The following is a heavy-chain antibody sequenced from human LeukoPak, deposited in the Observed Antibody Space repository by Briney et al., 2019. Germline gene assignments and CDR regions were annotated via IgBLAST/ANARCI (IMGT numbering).Heavy chain of an antibody. CDR1: GFTFSSYG. CDR3: AKDRVLYCSSTSCPLGFDY. Sequence: GGSLRLSCAASGFTFSSYGMRWVRQAPGKGLEWVAVIWYDGSNKYYADSVKGRFTISRDNSKNTLYLQMNSLRAEDTAVYYCAKDRVLYCSSTSCPLGFDYWGQGTLVTVSS. CDR2: IWYDGSNK. J-gene: IGHJ4*02. V-gene: IGHV3-33*06. D-gene: IGHD2-2*01.